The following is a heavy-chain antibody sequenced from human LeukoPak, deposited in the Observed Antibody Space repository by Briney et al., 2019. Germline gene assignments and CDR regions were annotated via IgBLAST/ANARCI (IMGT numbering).Heavy chain of an antibody. Sequence: SETLSLTCAVYGGSFSGYYWSWIRRPPGKGLEWIGEINHSGSTNYNPSLKSRVTISVDTSKNQFSLKLSSVTAADTAVYYCARGPLGSSWGYWGQGTLVTVSS. CDR1: GGSFSGYY. J-gene: IGHJ4*02. CDR3: ARGPLGSSWGY. V-gene: IGHV4-34*01. CDR2: INHSGST. D-gene: IGHD6-13*01.